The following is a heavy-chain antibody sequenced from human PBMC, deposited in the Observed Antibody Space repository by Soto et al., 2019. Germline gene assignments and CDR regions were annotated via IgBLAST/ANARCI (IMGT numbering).Heavy chain of an antibody. CDR1: GFTFSGYW. D-gene: IGHD2-2*01. CDR2: IKQDGSEK. CDR3: AKNNRFCSSTNCFVFDY. Sequence: EVQLVESGGGLVQPGGSLRLSCAASGFTFSGYWMSWVRQAPGKGLEWVANIKQDGSEKYYVDSVKGRFTISRDNARNSLYLLMNCLRAEDTAVYYCAKNNRFCSSTNCFVFDYWGQGTLVTVSS. V-gene: IGHV3-7*01. J-gene: IGHJ4*02.